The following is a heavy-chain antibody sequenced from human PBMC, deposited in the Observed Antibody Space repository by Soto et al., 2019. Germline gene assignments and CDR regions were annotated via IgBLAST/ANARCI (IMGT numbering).Heavy chain of an antibody. CDR2: INPNSGGT. V-gene: IGHV1-2*04. CDR3: ATGEAAGTGHYYYYGMDV. Sequence: ASVKVSCKASGYTFTGYYMRWVRQAPGQGLEWMGWINPNSGGTNYAQKFQGWVTMTRDTSISTAYMELSRLRSDDTAVYYCATGEAAGTGHYYYYGMDVWGQGTTAPVFS. J-gene: IGHJ6*02. CDR1: GYTFTGYY. D-gene: IGHD6-13*01.